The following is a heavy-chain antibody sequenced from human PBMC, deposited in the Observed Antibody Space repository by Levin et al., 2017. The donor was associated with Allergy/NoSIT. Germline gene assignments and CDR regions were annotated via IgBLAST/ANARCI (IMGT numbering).Heavy chain of an antibody. CDR3: ARHIVDTAACDI. V-gene: IGHV4-34*01. Sequence: LSLTCAVYGGSLSGHYWSWIRQPPGKVLSFLFSLPPLLLPPSPPSLQSRVTMSVDTSKNQFSLKVRSVIAADTAVYYCARHIVDTAACDIWGQGTMVTVSS. CDR2: LPPLLLP. J-gene: IGHJ3*02. D-gene: IGHD5-12*01. CDR1: GGSLSGHY.